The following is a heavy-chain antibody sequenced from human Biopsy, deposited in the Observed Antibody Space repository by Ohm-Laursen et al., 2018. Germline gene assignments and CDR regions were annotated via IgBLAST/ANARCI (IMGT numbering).Heavy chain of an antibody. V-gene: IGHV4-59*01. J-gene: IGHJ6*02. CDR1: GGSISSDW. CDR3: TRATNSTGWPYYYFYGMDI. D-gene: IGHD2/OR15-2a*01. CDR2: VYYSGTT. Sequence: SQTLSLTCTVSGGSISSDWWSWIRQTPGKGLEWIGYVYYSGTTTYNPSLRSRVTISVDTSMNQIFLRLQSVTAADTAIYYCTRATNSTGWPYYYFYGMDIWGQGTTVTVSS.